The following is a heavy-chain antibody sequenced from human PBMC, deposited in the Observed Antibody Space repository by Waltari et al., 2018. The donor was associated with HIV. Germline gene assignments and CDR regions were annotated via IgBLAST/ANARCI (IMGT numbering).Heavy chain of an antibody. D-gene: IGHD6-13*01. J-gene: IGHJ3*02. CDR1: GGTFSSYA. Sequence: QVQLVQSGAEVKKPGSSVKVSCKASGGTFSSYAISWVRQAPGQGLEWMGGIIPILGTANYAQKFQSRVTITAEESTSTGYMELSSLRSEDTAVYYCASCIAAALTGAFDIWGQGTMVTVSS. CDR3: ASCIAAALTGAFDI. V-gene: IGHV1-69*01. CDR2: IIPILGTA.